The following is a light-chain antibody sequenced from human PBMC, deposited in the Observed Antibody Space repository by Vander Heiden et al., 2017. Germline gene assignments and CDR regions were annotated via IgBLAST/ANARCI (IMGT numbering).Light chain of an antibody. CDR1: QTVSSN. V-gene: IGKV3-15*01. Sequence: EIVMTQSPATLSVSPGERVTLSCRASQTVSSNLAWYQQKPGQAPRLLIYGASTRATGIPASFSGSGYGTEFTLTISSLPSEDFAVYYCQQYDNWPPITFGQGTRLEIK. CDR3: QQYDNWPPIT. CDR2: GAS. J-gene: IGKJ5*01.